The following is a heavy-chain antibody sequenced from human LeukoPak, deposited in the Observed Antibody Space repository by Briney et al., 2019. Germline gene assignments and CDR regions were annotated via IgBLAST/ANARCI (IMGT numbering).Heavy chain of an antibody. D-gene: IGHD3-22*01. J-gene: IGHJ5*02. V-gene: IGHV4-61*02. CDR2: IHSSGYT. CDR1: GDSITSGSYL. CDR3: ARERPLTMKASNWFDP. Sequence: SETLSLTCTVSGDSITSGSYLWNWIRQPAGKELEWIGRIHSSGYTDYNPSLKNRLTMSVDTSKSQFSLDLNSVTAADTAVYYCARERPLTMKASNWFDPWGQGTLVTVSS.